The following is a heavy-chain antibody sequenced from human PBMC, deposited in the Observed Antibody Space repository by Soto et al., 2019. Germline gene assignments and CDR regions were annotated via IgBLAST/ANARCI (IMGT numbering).Heavy chain of an antibody. V-gene: IGHV1-18*04. CDR1: GYTCTSYG. Sequence: ASVKVSCKASGYTCTSYGISWVRQAPGQGLEWMGWISAYNGNTNYAQKLQGRVTMTTDTSTSTAYMELRSLRSDGTAVYYCARGFSPHNWFDPWGQGTRVNVSS. J-gene: IGHJ5*02. CDR3: ARGFSPHNWFDP. CDR2: ISAYNGNT.